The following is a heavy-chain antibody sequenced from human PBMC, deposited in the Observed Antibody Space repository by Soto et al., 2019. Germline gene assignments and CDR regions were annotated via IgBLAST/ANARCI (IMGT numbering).Heavy chain of an antibody. CDR3: ARVLAFGVVIGKFDP. J-gene: IGHJ5*02. CDR1: GGTFSSYA. V-gene: IGHV1-69*06. CDR2: IIPIFGTA. Sequence: GASVKVSCKASGGTFSSYAISWVRQAPGQGLEWMGGIIPIFGTANYAQKFQGRVTITADKSTSTAYMELSSLRSEDTAVYYCARVLAFGVVIGKFDPWGQGPLVTVSS. D-gene: IGHD3-3*01.